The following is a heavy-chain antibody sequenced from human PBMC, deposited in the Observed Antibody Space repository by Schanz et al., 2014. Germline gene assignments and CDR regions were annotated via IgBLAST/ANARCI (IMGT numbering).Heavy chain of an antibody. D-gene: IGHD4-17*01. CDR3: ARDRGHGDLPGDI. Sequence: QVQLQESGPGLVKPSQTLSLTCIVSGGSISSGTYYWSWLRQPAGKGLEWIGRIYTSGSTNYNPSLKSRVTISRDTSKNQFSLKLSSVTAADTAVYYCARDRGHGDLPGDIWGQGTMVTVSS. CDR2: IYTSGST. V-gene: IGHV4-61*02. CDR1: GGSISSGTYY. J-gene: IGHJ3*02.